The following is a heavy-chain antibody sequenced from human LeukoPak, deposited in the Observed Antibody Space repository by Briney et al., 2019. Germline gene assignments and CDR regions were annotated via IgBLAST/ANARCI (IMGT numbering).Heavy chain of an antibody. D-gene: IGHD1-1*01. CDR2: INYRSGGT. CDR3: ATGGPGTGGRAIVY. CDR1: GYTFINYY. J-gene: IGHJ4*02. Sequence: ASVKVSCKSSGYTFINYYMHWVRRAPRRGLEWMGWINYRSGGTKYQQKFQDRVTMTMDASISTAYMELSSLRCDDTAVYYCATGGPGTGGRAIVYGGQRTLDTVSS. V-gene: IGHV1-2*02.